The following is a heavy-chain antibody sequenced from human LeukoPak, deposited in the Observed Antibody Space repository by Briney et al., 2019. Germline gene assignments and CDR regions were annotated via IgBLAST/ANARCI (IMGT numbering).Heavy chain of an antibody. CDR1: GFTFDDYA. CDR3: AKEVNYYDSSGYSGYAFDI. J-gene: IGHJ3*02. V-gene: IGHV3-9*03. Sequence: TGRSLRLSCAASGFTFDDYAMHWVRQAPGKGLEWVSGISWNSGSIGYADSVKGRFTISRDNAKNSLYLQMNSLRAEDMALYYCAKEVNYYDSSGYSGYAFDIWGQGTMVTVSS. CDR2: ISWNSGSI. D-gene: IGHD3-22*01.